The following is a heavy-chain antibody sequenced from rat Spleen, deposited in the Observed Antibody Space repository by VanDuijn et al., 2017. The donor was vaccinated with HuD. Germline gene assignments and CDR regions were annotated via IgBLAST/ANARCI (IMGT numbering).Heavy chain of an antibody. CDR1: GFTFGSFP. D-gene: IGHD1-2*01. CDR3: TTEETIAAISTVFDY. J-gene: IGHJ2*01. V-gene: IGHV5-46*01. Sequence: VQLVESGGGLVQPGRSMILSCAASGFTFGSFPMAWVRQAPTKGLEWVASINYEGTNTYYGDSVRGRVTISRDNAKSTLYLQMDSLRAEDTATYYCTTEETIAAISTVFDYWGQGVMVTVSS. CDR2: INYEGTNT.